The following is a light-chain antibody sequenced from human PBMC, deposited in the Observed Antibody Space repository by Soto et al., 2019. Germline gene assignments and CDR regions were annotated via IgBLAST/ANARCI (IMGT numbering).Light chain of an antibody. CDR3: QQYDSYAWT. J-gene: IGKJ1*01. CDR1: QSINSW. V-gene: IGKV1-5*03. Sequence: DIHMPRSPSPLSASVGEGRTSAGWASQSINSWLAWYQQKPGKAPKSLIYKASSLESGVPARFSGIGSGKECTLAITSLQPEDFATYYCQQYDSYAWTFGPGTKVDIK. CDR2: KAS.